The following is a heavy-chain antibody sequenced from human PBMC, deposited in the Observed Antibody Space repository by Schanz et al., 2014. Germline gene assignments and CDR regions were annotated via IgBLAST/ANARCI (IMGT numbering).Heavy chain of an antibody. Sequence: QVPLVESGGGVVQPGRSLRLSCAASGFTFRSYGMHWVRQAPGKGLEWVAVIWFDGNNKYYADSVKGRFTISRDNSKNTLYLQMNSLRGEDTAVYYCAMGGYQLHHWGQGTLVTVSS. J-gene: IGHJ4*02. V-gene: IGHV3-33*01. CDR3: AMGGYQLHH. D-gene: IGHD1-7*01. CDR2: IWFDGNNK. CDR1: GFTFRSYG.